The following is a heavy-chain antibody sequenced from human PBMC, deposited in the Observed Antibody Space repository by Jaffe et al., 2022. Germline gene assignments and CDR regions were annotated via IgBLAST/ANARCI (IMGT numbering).Heavy chain of an antibody. CDR1: GFTFGDYA. CDR2: IRSKAYGGTT. Sequence: EVQLVESGGGLVQPGRSLRLSCTASGFTFGDYAMSWVRQAPGKGLEWVGFIRSKAYGGTTEYAASVKGRFTISRDDSKSIAYLQMNSLKTEDTAVYYCTRDKIYYYDSSGLPFADYWGQGTLVTVSS. V-gene: IGHV3-49*04. J-gene: IGHJ4*02. CDR3: TRDKIYYYDSSGLPFADY. D-gene: IGHD3-22*01.